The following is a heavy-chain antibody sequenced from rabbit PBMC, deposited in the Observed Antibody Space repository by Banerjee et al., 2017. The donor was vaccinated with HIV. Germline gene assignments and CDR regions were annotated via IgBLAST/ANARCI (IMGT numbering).Heavy chain of an antibody. CDR2: IYTSSGST. D-gene: IGHD2-1*01. J-gene: IGHJ4*01. CDR3: ARGSDAYGDIHYFNL. Sequence: QQQLEESGGGLVKPGGTLTLTCKDSGIDFSSYYYMCWVRQAPGKGLELIACIYTSSGSTWYASWVKGRITISKTSSTTVTLQMTSLTAADTATYFCARGSDAYGDIHYFNLWGPGTLVTVS. CDR1: GIDFSSYYY. V-gene: IGHV1S43*01.